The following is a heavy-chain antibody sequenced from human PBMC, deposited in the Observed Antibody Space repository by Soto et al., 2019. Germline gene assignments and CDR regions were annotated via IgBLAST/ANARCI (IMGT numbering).Heavy chain of an antibody. CDR2: IYYSGRT. CDR3: ASMAQTVVPAAIYGMDV. D-gene: IGHD2-2*02. J-gene: IGHJ6*02. CDR1: GGSISSGGYY. Sequence: QVQLQESGPGLVKPSQTLSLTCTVSGGSISSGGYYWSWIRQPPGKGLEWIGYIYYSGRTYYNPYLKSRVTISVDTSKNQFSLKLSSVTAADTAVYYCASMAQTVVPAAIYGMDVWGQGTPGTVSS. V-gene: IGHV4-31*03.